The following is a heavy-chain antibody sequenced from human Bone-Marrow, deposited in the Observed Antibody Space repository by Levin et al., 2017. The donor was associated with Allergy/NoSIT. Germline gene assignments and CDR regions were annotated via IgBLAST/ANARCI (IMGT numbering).Heavy chain of an antibody. CDR3: ARDPDYYDRAFDT. CDR2: INPNSGGT. CDR1: GYTFTDYY. D-gene: IGHD3-22*01. Sequence: ASVKVSCKASGYTFTDYYMNWVRQAPGQGLEWMGWINPNSGGTNYAQKFQGRVTMTRDPSISTAYMELSGLRSDDTAVYYCARDPDYYDRAFDTWGQGTMGTVS. J-gene: IGHJ3*02. V-gene: IGHV1-2*02.